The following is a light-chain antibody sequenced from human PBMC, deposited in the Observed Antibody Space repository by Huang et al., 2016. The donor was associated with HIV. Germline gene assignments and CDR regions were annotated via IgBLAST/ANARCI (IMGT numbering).Light chain of an antibody. CDR2: MSS. Sequence: DIVMTQSPLSLPVTPGEPASISCRSSQSILHSNGYNYLDWDVQKPGQSPQLLIYMSSNRDSGVPDRISGSGSGVEFTLKISRVEAEDVGVYYCMQAQQTPYTFGPGTRLEIK. CDR3: MQAQQTPYT. J-gene: IGKJ2*01. CDR1: QSILHSNGYNY. V-gene: IGKV2-28*01.